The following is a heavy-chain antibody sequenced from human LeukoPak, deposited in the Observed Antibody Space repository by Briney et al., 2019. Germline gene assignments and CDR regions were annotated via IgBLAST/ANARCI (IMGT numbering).Heavy chain of an antibody. D-gene: IGHD3-10*01. CDR2: ISGSGGST. Sequence: GGSLRLSCAASGFTFSSYAMSWVRQAPGKGLDWVSAISGSGGSTYYADSVKGRFTISRDNSKNTLYLQMNSLRAEDTAVYYCAKDRPPQQRRFGNYYGMDVWGQGTTVTVSS. V-gene: IGHV3-23*01. CDR3: AKDRPPQQRRFGNYYGMDV. J-gene: IGHJ6*02. CDR1: GFTFSSYA.